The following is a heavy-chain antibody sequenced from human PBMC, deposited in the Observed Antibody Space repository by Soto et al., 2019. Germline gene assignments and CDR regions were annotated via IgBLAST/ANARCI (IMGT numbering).Heavy chain of an antibody. D-gene: IGHD3-16*01. CDR2: INPNSGDT. V-gene: IGHV1-2*04. CDR1: GYTFSDYY. CDR3: ARADYDYIWGSRRSDAFDI. Sequence: GASVKVSCKASGYTFSDYYMHWVRQAPGQGLEWMGWINPNSGDTNYAQEFQDWVTMTGDTSISTAYMELSRLRSDDTAVYYCARADYDYIWGSRRSDAFDIWGQGTVVTVSS. J-gene: IGHJ3*02.